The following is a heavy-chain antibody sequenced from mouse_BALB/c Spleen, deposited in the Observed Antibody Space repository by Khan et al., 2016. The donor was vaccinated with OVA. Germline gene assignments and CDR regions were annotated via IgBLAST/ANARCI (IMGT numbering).Heavy chain of an antibody. CDR3: ARNRDGGSYWYFDV. J-gene: IGHJ1*01. CDR1: GFSLSRYS. CDR2: MWGGGST. Sequence: QVQLKESGPGLVAPSQSLSITCTVSGFSLSRYSLHWIRQPPGKGLEWLGIMWGGGSTDYNSALKSRLRITKDNSKSQVFLKMSSLQPDDTAMYXCARNRDGGSYWYFDVWGAGTTVTVSS. D-gene: IGHD3-3*01. V-gene: IGHV2-6-4*01.